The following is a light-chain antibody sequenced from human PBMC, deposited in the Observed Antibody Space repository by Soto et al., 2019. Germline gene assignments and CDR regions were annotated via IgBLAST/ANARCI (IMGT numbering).Light chain of an antibody. V-gene: IGLV2-14*01. J-gene: IGLJ1*01. CDR1: SSVVGGYNS. CDR3: SSYTSSSTYV. CDR2: NVS. Sequence: QSVLTQPASVSGSPGQSITISCTGTSSVVGGYNSVSWYQQHPGKAPKLMIYNVSNRPSGVSNRFSGSKSGNTASLTISGLQAEDEADYYCSSYTSSSTYVFGTGTKVTV.